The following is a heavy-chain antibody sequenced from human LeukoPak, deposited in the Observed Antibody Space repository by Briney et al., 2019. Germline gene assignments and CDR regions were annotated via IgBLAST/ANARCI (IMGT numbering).Heavy chain of an antibody. CDR1: GLTFSGYS. Sequence: GRSLRLSCLVSGLTFSGYSMNWVRQAPGKGLEWVSSISNSISNIYYADSVKGRFTISRDNAKNSLYLQMNSLRAEDTAVYYCARELTSSGPDFWGPGTLVTVSS. CDR2: ISNSISNI. V-gene: IGHV3-21*01. CDR3: ARELTSSGPDF. J-gene: IGHJ4*02. D-gene: IGHD5-12*01.